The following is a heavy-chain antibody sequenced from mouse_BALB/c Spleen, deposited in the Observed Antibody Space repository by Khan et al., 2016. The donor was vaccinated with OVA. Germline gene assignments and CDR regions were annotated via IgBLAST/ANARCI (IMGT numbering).Heavy chain of an antibody. CDR3: ARGNWQSYYFDY. CDR2: INPYNGGT. J-gene: IGHJ2*01. CDR1: GYIFTNYV. D-gene: IGHD4-1*01. Sequence: EVELVESGPELVKPGASVKMSCKASGYIFTNYVLHWVKQKSGQGLEWIGNINPYNGGTKYNEKFKGKATLASDKSSITAYMELSSLTSEDSAVDYCARGNWQSYYFDYWGQGTTLTLSS. V-gene: IGHV1S136*01.